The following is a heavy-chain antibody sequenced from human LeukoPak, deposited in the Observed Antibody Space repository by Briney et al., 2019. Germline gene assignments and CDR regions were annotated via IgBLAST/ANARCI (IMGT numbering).Heavy chain of an antibody. CDR1: GFIFSADA. CDR2: INYNGGST. J-gene: IGHJ2*01. V-gene: IGHV3-23*01. D-gene: IGHD1-20*01. CDR3: ARRYNWKAFDL. Sequence: PGGSLRLSCAASGFIFSADAMNWVRQAPGKGLEWVSTINYNGGSTYYADSVEGRFTISRDNSKNTLYLQMNSLRAEDTAIYYCARRYNWKAFDLWGRGTLVTVSS.